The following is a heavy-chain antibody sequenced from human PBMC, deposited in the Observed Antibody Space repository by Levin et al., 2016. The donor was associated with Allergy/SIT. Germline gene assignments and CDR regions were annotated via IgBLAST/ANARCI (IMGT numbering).Heavy chain of an antibody. D-gene: IGHD2-2*01. CDR3: AREYQLRSRGRYGMDV. CDR2: INSDGSST. Sequence: VRQMPGKGLVWVSRINSDGSSTSYADSVKGRFTISRDNAKNSLYLQMNSLRAEDTAVYYCAREYQLRSRGRYGMDVWGQGTTVTVSS. V-gene: IGHV3-74*01. J-gene: IGHJ6*02.